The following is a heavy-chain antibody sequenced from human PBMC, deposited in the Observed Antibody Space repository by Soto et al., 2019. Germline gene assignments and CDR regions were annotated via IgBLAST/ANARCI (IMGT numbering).Heavy chain of an antibody. J-gene: IGHJ4*02. CDR1: GGSFSGYY. CDR3: ARGRLGFSHGRKKYYFDY. Sequence: SETLSLTCAVYGGSFSGYYWSWIRQPPGKGLEWIGEINHSGSTNYNPSLKSRVAISVDTSKNQFSLKLSSVTAADTAVYYCARGRLGFSHGRKKYYFDYWGQGTLVTVSS. V-gene: IGHV4-34*01. D-gene: IGHD5-18*01. CDR2: INHSGST.